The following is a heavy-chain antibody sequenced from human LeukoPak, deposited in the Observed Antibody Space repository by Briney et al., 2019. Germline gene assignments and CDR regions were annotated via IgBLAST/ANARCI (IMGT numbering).Heavy chain of an antibody. V-gene: IGHV3-23*01. Sequence: GGSLRLSCAASGFTFSSYAMNWVRQAPGKGLEWVSSISGSGGSTYSTDSVKGRFTISRDNSNNTLYLQMSSLRADGTAVYYCAKDLVGAKRPFDYWGQGTLVTVSS. J-gene: IGHJ4*02. CDR1: GFTFSSYA. D-gene: IGHD1-26*01. CDR3: AKDLVGAKRPFDY. CDR2: ISGSGGST.